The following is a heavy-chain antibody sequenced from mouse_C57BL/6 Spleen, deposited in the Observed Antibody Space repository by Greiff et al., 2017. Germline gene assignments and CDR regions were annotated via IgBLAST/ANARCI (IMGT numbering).Heavy chain of an antibody. CDR2: IDPNSGGT. Sequence: QVQLQQPGAELVKPGASVKLSCKASGYTFTSYWMHWVKQRPGRGLEWIGRIDPNSGGTKYNEKFKSEATLTVDKPSSTAYMQLSSLTSEDSAVYYCASGFGYGNSDAMDYWGKGTSVTVSS. CDR3: ASGFGYGNSDAMDY. D-gene: IGHD2-1*01. CDR1: GYTFTSYW. J-gene: IGHJ4*01. V-gene: IGHV1-72*01.